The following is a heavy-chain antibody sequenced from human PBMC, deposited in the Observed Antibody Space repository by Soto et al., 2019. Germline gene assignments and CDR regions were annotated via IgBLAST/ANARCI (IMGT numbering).Heavy chain of an antibody. V-gene: IGHV1-18*01. CDR1: GYTFTSYG. D-gene: IGHD3-22*01. Sequence: QVQLVQSGAEVKKPGASVKVSCKASGYTFTSYGISWVRQAPGQGLEWMGWISAYNGNTNYAQKLQGRVTMTTDTXRXXAYMELRSLRSDDTAVYYCARGDTMIAKMWFAFDIWGQGTMVTVSS. CDR2: ISAYNGNT. J-gene: IGHJ3*02. CDR3: ARGDTMIAKMWFAFDI.